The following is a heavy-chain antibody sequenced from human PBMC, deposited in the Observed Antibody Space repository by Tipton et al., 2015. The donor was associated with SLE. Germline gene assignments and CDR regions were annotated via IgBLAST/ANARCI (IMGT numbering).Heavy chain of an antibody. CDR1: GFTFSSYE. V-gene: IGHV3-48*03. Sequence: QLVQSGGGLVQPGGSLRLSCAASGFTFSSYEMNWVRQAPGKGLEWVAAILWSGDRIDYADSVKGRFTISRDNAKNSLYLQMNSLRAEDTAVYYCARIHYYGSGSRDYWGQGTLVTVSS. J-gene: IGHJ4*02. D-gene: IGHD3-10*01. CDR3: ARIHYYGSGSRDY. CDR2: ILWSGDRI.